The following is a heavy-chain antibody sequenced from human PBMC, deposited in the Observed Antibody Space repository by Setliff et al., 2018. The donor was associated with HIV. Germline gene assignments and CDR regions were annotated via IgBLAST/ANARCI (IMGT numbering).Heavy chain of an antibody. J-gene: IGHJ4*02. CDR3: ARGRFVGFDY. CDR2: IYTSGST. Sequence: PSETLSLTCTVADGSISTGSYYWSWVRQPAGRGLEWIGRIYTSGSTNYNPSLKSRVTMSVDTSKNQFSLNLTSVTAADTAVYYCARGRFVGFDYWGQGTPVTVSS. D-gene: IGHD3-16*02. CDR1: DGSISTGSYY. V-gene: IGHV4-61*02.